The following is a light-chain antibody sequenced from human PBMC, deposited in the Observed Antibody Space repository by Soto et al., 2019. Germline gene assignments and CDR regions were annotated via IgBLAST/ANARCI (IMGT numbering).Light chain of an antibody. CDR2: EVS. CDR1: SSDVGGYNY. CDR3: SSYAASNTYV. V-gene: IGLV2-8*01. Sequence: QSALTQPASASGSPGQSVTISCTGTSSDVGGYNYVSWYQQHPGKAPKLIIFEVSRRPAGVSNRFSGSKSGNTASLTISGLQAEDEADYYCSSYAASNTYVFGTGTKLTVL. J-gene: IGLJ1*01.